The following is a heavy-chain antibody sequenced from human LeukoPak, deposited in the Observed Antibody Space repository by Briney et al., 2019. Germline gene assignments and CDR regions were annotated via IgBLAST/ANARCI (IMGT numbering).Heavy chain of an antibody. CDR1: GGTFSSYA. D-gene: IGHD3-22*01. Sequence: ASVKVSCKASGGTFSSYAISWVRQAPGQGLEWMGRIIPIFGTANYAQKFQGRVTINTDESTSTAYMELSSLRSEDTAVYYCARNEGYYYDSSGYYNYWGQGTLVSVSS. CDR3: ARNEGYYYDSSGYYNY. J-gene: IGHJ4*02. V-gene: IGHV1-69*05. CDR2: IIPIFGTA.